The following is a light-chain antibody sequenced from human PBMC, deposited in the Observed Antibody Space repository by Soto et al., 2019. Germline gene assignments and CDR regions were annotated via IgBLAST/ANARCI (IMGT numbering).Light chain of an antibody. V-gene: IGKV3-20*01. J-gene: IGKJ1*01. CDR2: SAS. CDR3: LHHGSSLWT. CDR1: QSVSNF. Sequence: EIVLTQSPASLSLSPGERATLSCRASQSVSNFLAWYLQRPGQAPRLLIYSASSRATGIPDRFSGSGSGTDFTLTISRLEPEDFAMYYCLHHGSSLWTFGQGTKVDIK.